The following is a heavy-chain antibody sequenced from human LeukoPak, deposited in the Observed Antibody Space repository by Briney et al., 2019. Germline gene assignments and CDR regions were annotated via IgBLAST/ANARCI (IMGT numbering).Heavy chain of an antibody. J-gene: IGHJ4*02. CDR3: ARDLVAYYYDSSGPIDY. Sequence: GGSLRLSCAASGFTFSSYSMNWVRPAPGKGLEWVSSISSSSSYIYYADSVKGRFTISRDNAKNSLYLQMNSRRAEDTAVYYCARDLVAYYYDSSGPIDYWGEGTPVTVSS. CDR2: ISSSSSYI. V-gene: IGHV3-21*01. D-gene: IGHD3-22*01. CDR1: GFTFSSYS.